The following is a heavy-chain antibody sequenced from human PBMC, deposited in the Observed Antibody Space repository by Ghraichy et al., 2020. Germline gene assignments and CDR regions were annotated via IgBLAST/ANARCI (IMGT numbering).Heavy chain of an antibody. CDR3: ARGGVIVSNYDFWSGYYSGYNWFDP. Sequence: GSLRLSCAASGFTFSSYWMSWVRQAPGKGLEWVANIKQDGSEKYYVDSVKGRFTISRDNAKNSLYLQMNSLRAEDTAVYYCARGGVIVSNYDFWSGYYSGYNWFDPWGQGTLVTVSS. V-gene: IGHV3-7*01. J-gene: IGHJ5*02. CDR2: IKQDGSEK. CDR1: GFTFSSYW. D-gene: IGHD3-3*01.